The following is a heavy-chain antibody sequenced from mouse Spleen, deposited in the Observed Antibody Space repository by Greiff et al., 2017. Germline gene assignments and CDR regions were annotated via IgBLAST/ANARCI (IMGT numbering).Heavy chain of an antibody. J-gene: IGHJ2*01. V-gene: IGHV5-12-1*01. CDR3: ARQQGYYFDY. CDR2: ISSGGGST. Sequence: EVQLVESGGGLVKLGGSLKLSCAASGFTFSSYYMSWVRQTPEKRLEWVATISSGGGSTYYPDSVKGRFTISRDNAKNTLYLQMSSLNSEDTAVYYCARQQGYYFDYWGQGTTLTVSS. CDR1: GFTFSSYY.